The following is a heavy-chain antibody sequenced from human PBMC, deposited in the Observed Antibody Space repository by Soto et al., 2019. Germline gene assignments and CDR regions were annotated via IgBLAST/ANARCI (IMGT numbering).Heavy chain of an antibody. CDR3: ARASIAAGYFDY. CDR2: INYSGST. V-gene: IGHV4-34*01. J-gene: IGHJ4*02. D-gene: IGHD6-6*01. Sequence: SETLSLTCAVYGGSFSGYYWSWIRQPPGKGLEWIGEINYSGSTNYNPSLKSRVTISVDTSKNQFSLKLSSVTAADTAVYYCARASIAAGYFDYWGQGTLVTVSS. CDR1: GGSFSGYY.